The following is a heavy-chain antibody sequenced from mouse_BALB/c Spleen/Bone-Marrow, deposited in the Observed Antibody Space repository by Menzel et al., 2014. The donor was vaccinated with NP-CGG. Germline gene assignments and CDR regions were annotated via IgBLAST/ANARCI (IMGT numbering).Heavy chain of an antibody. CDR2: INPDSRAI. D-gene: IGHD1-1*01. CDR3: ARPDYYGYLNY. V-gene: IGHV4-1*02. CDR1: GFDFSRYW. Sequence: MESGGSLELSCAASGFDFSRYWMSWVRQAPGKGLEWIGEINPDSRAINYSPSLKDKFITSRDNAKNTLYLRLNKVRSEDTALYYCARPDYYGYLNYWGQGTTLTVSS. J-gene: IGHJ2*01.